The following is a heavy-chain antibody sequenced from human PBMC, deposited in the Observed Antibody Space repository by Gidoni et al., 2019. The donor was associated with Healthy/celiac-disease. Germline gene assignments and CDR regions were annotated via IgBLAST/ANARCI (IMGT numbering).Heavy chain of an antibody. CDR2: INPNSGGT. V-gene: IGHV1-2*02. J-gene: IGHJ5*02. CDR1: GYTFPGDY. CDR3: ARLDSSGWYRWFDP. Sequence: QVQLVQSGAEVKKPGASVKVSCKASGYTFPGDYMHWVRPAPGQGLEWMGWINPNSGGTNYAQKFQGRVTMTRDTSISTAYMELSRLRSDDTAVYYCARLDSSGWYRWFDPWGQGTLVTVSS. D-gene: IGHD6-19*01.